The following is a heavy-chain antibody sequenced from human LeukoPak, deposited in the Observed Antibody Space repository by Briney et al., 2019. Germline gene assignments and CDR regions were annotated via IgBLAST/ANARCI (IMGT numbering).Heavy chain of an antibody. D-gene: IGHD1-1*01. CDR2: VNPNSGGT. Sequence: GASVKVSCKASGYTFTGYYMHWVRQAPGQGLEWMGWVNPNSGGTSYAQKFQGRVTMTRDTSISTAYMELSRLRSDDTAVYYCARDFPRLERPEKKKFDPWGQGTLVTVSS. V-gene: IGHV1-2*02. CDR3: ARDFPRLERPEKKKFDP. CDR1: GYTFTGYY. J-gene: IGHJ5*02.